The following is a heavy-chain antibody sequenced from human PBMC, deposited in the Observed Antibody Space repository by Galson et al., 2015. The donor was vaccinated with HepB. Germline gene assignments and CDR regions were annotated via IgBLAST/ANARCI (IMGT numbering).Heavy chain of an antibody. J-gene: IGHJ3*02. Sequence: SLRLSCAASGFTVSSNYMSWVRQAPGKGLEWVSVIYSGGSTYYADSVKGRFTISRDNSKNTLYLQMNSLRAEDTAVYYCAGRREYSGYGLDIWGQGTMVTVSS. V-gene: IGHV3-53*01. CDR2: IYSGGST. CDR3: AGRREYSGYGLDI. CDR1: GFTVSSNY. D-gene: IGHD5-12*01.